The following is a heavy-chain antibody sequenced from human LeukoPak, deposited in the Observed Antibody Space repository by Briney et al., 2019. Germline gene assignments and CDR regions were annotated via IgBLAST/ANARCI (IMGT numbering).Heavy chain of an antibody. CDR3: ARGHYDYYYYLDV. Sequence: PGESLRLSCAASGFTFSDYSMSWIRQPPGKGLEWFSYISSGAFTIYYTDSVRARFTISRDNTKNSLYLQMNSLRAEDTAVYYCARGHYDYYYYLDVWGKGTTVTVSS. V-gene: IGHV3-11*01. J-gene: IGHJ6*03. D-gene: IGHD2-21*02. CDR1: GFTFSDYS. CDR2: ISSGAFTI.